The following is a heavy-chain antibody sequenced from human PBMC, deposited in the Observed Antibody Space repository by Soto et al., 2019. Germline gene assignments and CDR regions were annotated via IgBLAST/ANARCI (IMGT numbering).Heavy chain of an antibody. Sequence: QVQLQESGPGLVKPSGTLSLTCAVSSGSISTDYWWSWVRKPPGKGLEWIGEVHRSGTTNYSQSLKSRVTMSVDKSGNQVSLELTSVAAADTAVYYCARGVSFRWVSWGQGTLVTVSS. D-gene: IGHD2-8*01. V-gene: IGHV4-4*02. CDR3: ARGVSFRWVS. CDR1: SGSISTDYW. J-gene: IGHJ5*02. CDR2: VHRSGTT.